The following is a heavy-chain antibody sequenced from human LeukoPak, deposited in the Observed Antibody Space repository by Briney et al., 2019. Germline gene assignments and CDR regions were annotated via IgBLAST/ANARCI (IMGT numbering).Heavy chain of an antibody. CDR2: ISSSSSYI. D-gene: IGHD3-22*01. CDR1: GFTFSSYS. V-gene: IGHV3-21*01. J-gene: IGHJ4*02. CDR3: ARSSYDSSGSDLFDY. Sequence: GGSLRLSCAASGFTFSSYSMNWVRQAPGKGLEWVSSISSSSSYIYYADSVKGRFTISRDNSKNTLYLQMNSLRAEDTAVYYCARSSYDSSGSDLFDYWGQGTLVTVSS.